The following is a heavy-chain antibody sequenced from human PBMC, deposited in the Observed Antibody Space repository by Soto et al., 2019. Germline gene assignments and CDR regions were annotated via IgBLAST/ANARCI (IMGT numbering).Heavy chain of an antibody. CDR1: GYMFANYG. Sequence: QVQLMQSGPEVKKPGASVKVSCQASGYMFANYGISWVRQAPGQGLEWMGWISAYNGNTHYAQKFQDRVTMTTDTPTSTAYMELRSLRCDDTAVYFCAGIVPEQLLRYYYYYYMDVWGKGTTVTVSS. D-gene: IGHD2-15*01. V-gene: IGHV1-18*01. J-gene: IGHJ6*03. CDR2: ISAYNGNT. CDR3: AGIVPEQLLRYYYYYYMDV.